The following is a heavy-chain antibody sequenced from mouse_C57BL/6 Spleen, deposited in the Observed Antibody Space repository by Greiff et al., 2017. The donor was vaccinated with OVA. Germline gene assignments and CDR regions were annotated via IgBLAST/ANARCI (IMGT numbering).Heavy chain of an antibody. J-gene: IGHJ1*03. Sequence: EVKLQESGGGLVKPGGSLTLSCAASGFTFSDYGMHWVRQAPEKGLEWVAYISSGSSTIYYADTVKGRFTISRDNAKNTLFLQMTSLRSEDTAMYYCARDYYGRGYFDVWGTGTTVTVSS. CDR1: GFTFSDYG. CDR3: ARDYYGRGYFDV. CDR2: ISSGSSTI. D-gene: IGHD1-1*01. V-gene: IGHV5-17*01.